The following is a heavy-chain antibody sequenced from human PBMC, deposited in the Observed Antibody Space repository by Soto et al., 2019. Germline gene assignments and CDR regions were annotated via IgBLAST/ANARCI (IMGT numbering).Heavy chain of an antibody. D-gene: IGHD3-16*02. CDR3: ARGYYDYVWGSYRYYYGMDV. J-gene: IGHJ6*02. CDR2: INHSGST. CDR1: GGSFSGYY. V-gene: IGHV4-34*01. Sequence: SETLSLTCAVYGGSFSGYYWSWIRQPPGKGLEWIGEINHSGSTNYNPSLKSRVTISVDTSTNQFSLKLSSVTAADTAVYYCARGYYDYVWGSYRYYYGMDVWGQGTTVTVSS.